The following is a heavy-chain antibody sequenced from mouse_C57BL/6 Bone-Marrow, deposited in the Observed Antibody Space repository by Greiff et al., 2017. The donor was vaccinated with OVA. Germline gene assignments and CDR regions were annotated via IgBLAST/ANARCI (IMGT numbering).Heavy chain of an antibody. D-gene: IGHD1-1*01. CDR1: GFTFSSYG. CDR2: ISSGGSYT. Sequence: EVKLVESGGDLVKPGGSLKLSCAASGFTFSSYGMSWVRQTPDKRLEWVATISSGGSYTYYPDSVKGRVTISRDNAKNTLYLQTTALKYRNTAMYYCAAPHYYYGSSYEAMDYWGQGTSVTVSS. V-gene: IGHV5-6*01. J-gene: IGHJ4*01. CDR3: AAPHYYYGSSYEAMDY.